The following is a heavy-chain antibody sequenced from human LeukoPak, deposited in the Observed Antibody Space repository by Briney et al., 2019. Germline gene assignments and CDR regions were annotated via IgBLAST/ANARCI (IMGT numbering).Heavy chain of an antibody. Sequence: SVKVSCKASGGTFSSYAISWVRQAHGQGLEWMGGIIPIFGTANYAQKFQGRVTITTDESTSTAYMELSSLRSEDTAVYYCARATLTFYSSSYYFDYWGQGTLVTVSS. CDR1: GGTFSSYA. V-gene: IGHV1-69*05. D-gene: IGHD6-6*01. CDR2: IIPIFGTA. CDR3: ARATLTFYSSSYYFDY. J-gene: IGHJ4*02.